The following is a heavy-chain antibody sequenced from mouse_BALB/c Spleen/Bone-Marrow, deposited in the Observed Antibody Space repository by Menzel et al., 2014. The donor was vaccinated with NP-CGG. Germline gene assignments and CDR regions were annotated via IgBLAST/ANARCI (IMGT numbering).Heavy chain of an antibody. CDR1: GFSFSNYG. D-gene: IGHD2-4*01. CDR3: ARHAYYDQTEVSFVY. V-gene: IGHV5-9-2*01. CDR2: ISGDGRYT. Sequence: EVKLQESGGGLVKSGGSLKLSCAASGFSFSNYGMSWVRQTPEKRLEWVATISGDGRYTFYSDSVKGRFTNSRDNAKNNLYLQLSSLRSEDTALYYCARHAYYDQTEVSFVYWGQGTLVTVSA. J-gene: IGHJ3*01.